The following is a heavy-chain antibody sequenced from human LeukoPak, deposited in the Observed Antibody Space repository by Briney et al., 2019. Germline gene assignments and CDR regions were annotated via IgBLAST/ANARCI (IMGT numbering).Heavy chain of an antibody. Sequence: SETLSLTCTVSDDSISDYYRGWIRQPPGKGPEWIGYFYDSGWSTYNPSLKSRVTISADTSKNHFSLKLNSVTTADTAVYYCTRGAGWLIDYWGQGILVTVSS. CDR3: TRGAGWLIDY. CDR1: DDSISDYY. CDR2: FYDSGWS. D-gene: IGHD3-16*01. V-gene: IGHV4-59*01. J-gene: IGHJ4*02.